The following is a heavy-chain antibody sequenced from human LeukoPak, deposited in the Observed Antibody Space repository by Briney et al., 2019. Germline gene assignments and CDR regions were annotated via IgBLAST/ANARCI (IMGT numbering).Heavy chain of an antibody. CDR3: AAEERKGYCSGGSCYSLRGVATGERRNWFDP. CDR1: GFTFTSSA. V-gene: IGHV1-58*01. J-gene: IGHJ5*02. Sequence: ASVKVSCKASGFTFTSSAVQWVRQARGQRLEWIGWIVVGSGNTNYAQKFQERVTITRDMSTSTAYMELSSLRSEDTAVYYCAAEERKGYCSGGSCYSLRGVATGERRNWFDPWGQGTLVTVSS. CDR2: IVVGSGNT. D-gene: IGHD2-15*01.